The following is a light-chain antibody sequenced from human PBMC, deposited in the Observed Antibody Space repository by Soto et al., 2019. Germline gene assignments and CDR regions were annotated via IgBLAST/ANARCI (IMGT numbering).Light chain of an antibody. V-gene: IGLV2-14*01. J-gene: IGLJ1*01. CDR2: EVI. CDR3: SSYATSNTHV. Sequence: QSALTQPPSVSGSPGQSITISCTGTSSDVGAYDFVSWYQHYPGKAPKLIIFEVIHRPSGVSDRFSGSKSANTASLTISGLQAEDEAFYYCSSYATSNTHVFGSGTKVTVL. CDR1: SSDVGAYDF.